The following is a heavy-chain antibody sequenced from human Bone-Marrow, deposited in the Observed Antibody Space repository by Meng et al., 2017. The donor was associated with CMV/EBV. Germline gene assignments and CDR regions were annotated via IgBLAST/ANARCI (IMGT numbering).Heavy chain of an antibody. CDR3: ARSRQLLLGNWFDP. Sequence: AGFTFNDYSMNWVRQAQGKGLEWVSSITSGSKFIHYADSVKGRFTSFRDNAKNSLYLQMNSLRVEDTAVYYCARSRQLLLGNWFDPWGQGTLVTVSS. V-gene: IGHV3-21*01. J-gene: IGHJ5*02. CDR2: ITSGSKFI. D-gene: IGHD2-2*01. CDR1: GFTFNDYS.